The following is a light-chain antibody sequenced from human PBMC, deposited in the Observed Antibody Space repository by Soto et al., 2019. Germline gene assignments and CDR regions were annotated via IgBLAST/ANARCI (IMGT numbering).Light chain of an antibody. CDR1: QSVSSNY. J-gene: IGKJ2*01. CDR2: AAS. CDR3: QQYSTSLYT. V-gene: IGKV3-20*01. Sequence: EIVLTQFPGTLSLSPGERVTLSCRASQSVSSNYLAWYQQKPGQAPRLLMYAASSRATGIPDRFSGSGSGTDFTLTISRLEPEDFAVYFCQQYSTSLYTFGDGTKLEIK.